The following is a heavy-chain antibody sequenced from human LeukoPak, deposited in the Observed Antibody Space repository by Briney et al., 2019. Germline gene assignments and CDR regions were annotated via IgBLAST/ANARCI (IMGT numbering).Heavy chain of an antibody. D-gene: IGHD3-22*01. Sequence: PSETLSLTCTVSGDSISTSSYYWGWIRQPPGKGLEWPGSIYYSGSTYYNPSLESRVTISVDTSKNQFSLNLYSVTAADTAVFYCARSYYYDYRQIDYWGQGTLVTVSS. J-gene: IGHJ4*02. CDR1: GDSISTSSYY. CDR3: ARSYYYDYRQIDY. CDR2: IYYSGST. V-gene: IGHV4-39*01.